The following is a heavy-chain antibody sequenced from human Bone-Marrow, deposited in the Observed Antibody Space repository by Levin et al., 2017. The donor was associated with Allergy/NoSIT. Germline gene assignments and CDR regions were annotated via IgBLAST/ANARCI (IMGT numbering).Heavy chain of an antibody. CDR2: IIPVFGTA. D-gene: IGHD3-10*01. J-gene: IGHJ4*02. CDR3: ARVPTITMVQGVTFYFDY. V-gene: IGHV1-69*06. CDR1: GGTFSSYT. Sequence: ASVKVSCKASGGTFSSYTITWVRQAPGQGLEWMGGIIPVFGTAYYAQKFQGRLTITADKSTSTAYMELNSLRSEDTAMYYCARVPTITMVQGVTFYFDYWGQGALVTVSS.